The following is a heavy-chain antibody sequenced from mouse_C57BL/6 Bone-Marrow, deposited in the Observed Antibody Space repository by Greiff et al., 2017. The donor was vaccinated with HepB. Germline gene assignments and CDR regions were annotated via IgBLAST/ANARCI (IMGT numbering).Heavy chain of an antibody. CDR2: ISSGSSTI. Sequence: EVQGVESGGGLVKPGGSLKLSCAASGFTFSDYGMHWVRQAPEKGLEWVAYISSGSSTIYYADTVKGRFTISRDNAKNTLFLQMTSLRSEDTAMYYCARKPVYYYGSRYWYFDVWGTGTTVTVSS. CDR3: ARKPVYYYGSRYWYFDV. CDR1: GFTFSDYG. D-gene: IGHD1-1*01. J-gene: IGHJ1*03. V-gene: IGHV5-17*01.